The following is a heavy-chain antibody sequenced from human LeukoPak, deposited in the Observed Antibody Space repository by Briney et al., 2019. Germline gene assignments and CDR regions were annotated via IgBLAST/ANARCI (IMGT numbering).Heavy chain of an antibody. D-gene: IGHD4-17*01. CDR2: INSDGSST. CDR1: GFTFSSYW. Sequence: GGSLRLSCAASGFTFSSYWMHWVRQAPGKGLAWVSRINSDGSSTSYADSVKGRFTISRDNAKNTLYLQMNSLRAEDTAVYYCARDHYGSFDYWGQGTLVTVSS. V-gene: IGHV3-74*01. J-gene: IGHJ4*02. CDR3: ARDHYGSFDY.